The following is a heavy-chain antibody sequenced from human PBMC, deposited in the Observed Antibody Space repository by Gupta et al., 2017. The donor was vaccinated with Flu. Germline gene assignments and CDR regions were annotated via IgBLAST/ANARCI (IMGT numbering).Heavy chain of an antibody. CDR3: ARVPSMVRGVMGRLHSQHYYYYMDV. CDR2: MNPNSGNT. Sequence: QVQLVQSGAEVKTPGASVKVSCKASGYTFTSYDIHWVRQATGQGLERMGWMNPNSGNTGYAQKFQGRVTMTRNTSISTAYMGLSSLRSEDTAVYYCARVPSMVRGVMGRLHSQHYYYYMDVWGKGTTVTVSS. CDR1: GYTFTSYD. J-gene: IGHJ6*03. D-gene: IGHD3-10*01. V-gene: IGHV1-8*01.